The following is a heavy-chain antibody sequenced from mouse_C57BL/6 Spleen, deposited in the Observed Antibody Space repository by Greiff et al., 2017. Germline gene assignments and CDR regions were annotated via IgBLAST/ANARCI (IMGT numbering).Heavy chain of an antibody. V-gene: IGHV1-76*01. D-gene: IGHD2-3*01. J-gene: IGHJ4*01. Sequence: VQLQQSGAELVRPGASVKLSCKASGYTFTDYYINWVQQRPGQGLEWIARIYPGSGTNYYNEKFKGKATLTAEKSSSTAYMQLSSLTAEDSAVYFSARDGPYAMDYWGQGTSVTVSS. CDR3: ARDGPYAMDY. CDR2: IYPGSGTN. CDR1: GYTFTDYY.